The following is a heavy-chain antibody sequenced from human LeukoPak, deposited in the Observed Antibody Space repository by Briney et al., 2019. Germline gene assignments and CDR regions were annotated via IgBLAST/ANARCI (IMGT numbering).Heavy chain of an antibody. V-gene: IGHV3-23*01. D-gene: IGHD3-9*01. CDR2: ISGSGGST. CDR3: AKGLFDWLATDY. CDR1: GFTFSSYG. J-gene: IGHJ4*02. Sequence: GGSLRLSCAASGFTFSSYGMSWVRQAPGKGLEWVSAISGSGGSTYYADSVKGRFTISRDNSKNTLYLQMNSLRAEDTAVYYCAKGLFDWLATDYWGQGTLVTVSS.